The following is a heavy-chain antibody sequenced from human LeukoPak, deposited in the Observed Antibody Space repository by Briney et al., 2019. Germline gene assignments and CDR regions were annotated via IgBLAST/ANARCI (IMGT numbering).Heavy chain of an antibody. Sequence: GGSLRLSCAASGFTFNYFWMSWVRQAPGKGLEWVANINQDGSAEYYVDSVKGRFTISRDNAKNSLYLQMNSLRAEDTAVYYCARAEATGRVDYWGQGTLVTVSS. J-gene: IGHJ4*02. CDR2: INQDGSAE. V-gene: IGHV3-7*01. CDR1: GFTFNYFW. D-gene: IGHD6-13*01. CDR3: ARAEATGRVDY.